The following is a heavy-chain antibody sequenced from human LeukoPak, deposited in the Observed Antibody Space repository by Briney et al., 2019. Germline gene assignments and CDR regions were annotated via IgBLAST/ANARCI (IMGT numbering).Heavy chain of an antibody. Sequence: SETLSLTCTVSGGSISSYYWSWIRQPPGKGLEWIGYIYYSGSTNYNPSLKSRVTISVDTSKNQFSLKLSSVTAADTAVYYCARAFNWNDAHTSFDYWGQGTLVTVSS. CDR1: GGSISSYY. D-gene: IGHD1-1*01. CDR2: IYYSGST. J-gene: IGHJ4*02. V-gene: IGHV4-59*01. CDR3: ARAFNWNDAHTSFDY.